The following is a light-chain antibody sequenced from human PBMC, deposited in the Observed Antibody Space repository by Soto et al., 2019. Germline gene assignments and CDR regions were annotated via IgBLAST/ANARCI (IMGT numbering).Light chain of an antibody. Sequence: EIVLTQSPGTLSLSPGERATLSCRASQSVSSSYLAWYQQKPGQAPRLLIYGASSRATGIPDRFSGSGSGTDFTLTISRLEPDDIAVYYCQQYGSSPFGGGTKVEIK. V-gene: IGKV3-20*01. J-gene: IGKJ4*01. CDR1: QSVSSSY. CDR3: QQYGSSP. CDR2: GAS.